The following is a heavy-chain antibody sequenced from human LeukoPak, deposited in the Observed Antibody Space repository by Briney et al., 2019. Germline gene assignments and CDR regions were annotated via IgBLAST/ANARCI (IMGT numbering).Heavy chain of an antibody. V-gene: IGHV3-74*01. Sequence: GGSLRLSCAASGFTFGPYWMHWVRQVPGKGLVWVSRMNSDGSFTTYADSVKGRFTISRDSAKNTLYLQMNSLGAEDTAVYYCARPGHIYCSGGSCYGTYWDYWGQGTLVTVSS. J-gene: IGHJ4*02. CDR2: MNSDGSFT. CDR1: GFTFGPYW. CDR3: ARPGHIYCSGGSCYGTYWDY. D-gene: IGHD2-15*01.